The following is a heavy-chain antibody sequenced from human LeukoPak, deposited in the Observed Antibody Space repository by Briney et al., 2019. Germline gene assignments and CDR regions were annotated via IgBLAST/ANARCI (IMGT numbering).Heavy chain of an antibody. D-gene: IGHD6-13*01. Sequence: GWSLRLSCAASGFTFSIYGMHWVRQAPGKGLEWVAFIRYDGSNKYYADSVKGRLTISRDNSKTTLYVQMNSLRAEDTAVYYCAKAPYRSSWYLSWLDPWGQGTLVTVSS. CDR1: GFTFSIYG. CDR3: AKAPYRSSWYLSWLDP. CDR2: IRYDGSNK. V-gene: IGHV3-30*02. J-gene: IGHJ5*02.